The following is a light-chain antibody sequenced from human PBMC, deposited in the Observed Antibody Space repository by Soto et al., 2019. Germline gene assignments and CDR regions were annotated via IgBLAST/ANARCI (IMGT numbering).Light chain of an antibody. CDR2: GTS. J-gene: IGKJ5*01. CDR1: QAINTY. V-gene: IGKV1-39*01. CDR3: QQSYSTLLIT. Sequence: DIQMTQSPSFLSASVGDIVTISCRASQAINTYLNWYQQKPGKAPKLLIYGTSDLQNGVPSRFSGGGSVTDFTLTISSLQPEDFATYYCQQSYSTLLITFGQGTRLEV.